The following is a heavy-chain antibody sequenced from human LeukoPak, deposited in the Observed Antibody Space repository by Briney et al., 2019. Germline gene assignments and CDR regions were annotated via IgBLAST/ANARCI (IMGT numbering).Heavy chain of an antibody. Sequence: PSETLSLTCTVSGGSISSSSYYWGWIRQPPGKGLEWIGSIYHSGSTYYNPSLKSRVTISVDTSKNQFSLKLSSVTAADTAVYYCARVDLSITIFWDYGMDVWGEGTTVTVSS. CDR2: IYHSGST. D-gene: IGHD3-9*01. V-gene: IGHV4-39*07. CDR1: GGSISSSSYY. J-gene: IGHJ6*04. CDR3: ARVDLSITIFWDYGMDV.